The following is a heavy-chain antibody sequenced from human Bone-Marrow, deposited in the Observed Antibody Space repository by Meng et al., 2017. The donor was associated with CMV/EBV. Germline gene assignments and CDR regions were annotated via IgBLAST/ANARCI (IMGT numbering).Heavy chain of an antibody. CDR1: GGSISSSSYY. J-gene: IGHJ6*02. Sequence: SETLSLTCTVSGGSISSSSYYWGWIRQPPGKGLEWIGSIYYSGSTYYNPSLKSRVTISVDTSKNQFSLKLSSVTAADTAVYYCASGSTTLTYYYYYYGMDVWGQGTTVTVSS. CDR2: IYYSGST. D-gene: IGHD2/OR15-2a*01. V-gene: IGHV4-39*07. CDR3: ASGSTTLTYYYYYYGMDV.